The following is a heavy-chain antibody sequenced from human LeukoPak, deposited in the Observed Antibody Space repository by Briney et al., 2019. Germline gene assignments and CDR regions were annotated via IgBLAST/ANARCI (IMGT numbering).Heavy chain of an antibody. J-gene: IGHJ4*02. CDR1: GYTFTGYY. D-gene: IGHD2-8*01. Sequence: ASVKVSCKASGYTFTGYYMHWVRQAPGQGLEWMGWINPNSGGTNYAQKFRGRVTMTRDTSISTAYMELSRLRSDDTAVYYCARVPSDHCTNGVCQDYWGQGTLVTVSS. CDR2: INPNSGGT. CDR3: ARVPSDHCTNGVCQDY. V-gene: IGHV1-2*02.